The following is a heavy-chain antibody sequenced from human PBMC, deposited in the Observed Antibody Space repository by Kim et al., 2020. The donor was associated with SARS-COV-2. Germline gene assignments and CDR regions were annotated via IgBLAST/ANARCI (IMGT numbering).Heavy chain of an antibody. D-gene: IGHD3-22*01. Sequence: ASVKVSCKASGYTFTSYDINWVRQATGQGLEWMGWMNPNSGNTGNAQKFQGRAPMTRTTPISKPHRELSSLRPEDPPVYNCARGLGITMIFPKSSSLDVW. J-gene: IGHJ6*01. CDR1: GYTFTSYD. CDR2: MNPNSGNT. CDR3: ARGLGITMIFPKSSSLDV. V-gene: IGHV1-8*01.